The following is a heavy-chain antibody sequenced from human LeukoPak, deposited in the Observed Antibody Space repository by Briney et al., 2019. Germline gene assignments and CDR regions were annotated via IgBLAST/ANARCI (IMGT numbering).Heavy chain of an antibody. J-gene: IGHJ4*02. CDR1: GFTFDDYA. V-gene: IGHV3-43*02. CDR3: AKVAARGPIPDY. CDR2: ISGDGGST. D-gene: IGHD2-15*01. Sequence: GGSLRLSCAASGFTFDDYAMQWVSQAPGKGMEGVSLISGDGGSTYYTDSVKGRFTISRDNSKNSLYLQMNSLRTEDTALYYCAKVAARGPIPDYWGQGTLVTVSS.